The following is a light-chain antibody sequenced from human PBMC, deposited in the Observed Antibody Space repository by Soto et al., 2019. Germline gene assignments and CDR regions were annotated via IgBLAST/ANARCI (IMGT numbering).Light chain of an antibody. J-gene: IGKJ3*01. CDR3: QQYGSSPFT. CDR2: GAS. CDR1: QSVSSSY. V-gene: IGKV3-20*01. Sequence: EIVLTQSPGTLSLSPGERATLSCRASQSVSSSYLAWYQQKPGQAPRLLIYGASSRATGIPDRFSGSGSGTAVTLPISRLEPDLLAAYYCQQYGSSPFTFGPWTKVD.